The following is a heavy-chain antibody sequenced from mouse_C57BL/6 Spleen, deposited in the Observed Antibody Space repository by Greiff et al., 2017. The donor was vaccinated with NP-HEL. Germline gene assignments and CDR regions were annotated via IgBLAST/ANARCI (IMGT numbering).Heavy chain of an antibody. CDR2: ISSGGSYT. Sequence: EVMLVESGGDLVKPGGSLKLSCAASGFTFSSYGMSWVRQTPDKRLEWVATISSGGSYTYYPDSVKGRFTISRDNANNTLYLQMSSLKSEDTAMYYCARHGDYDGSSEYDYAMDYWGKGTSVTVSS. J-gene: IGHJ4*01. CDR1: GFTFSSYG. V-gene: IGHV5-6*01. CDR3: ARHGDYDGSSEYDYAMDY. D-gene: IGHD1-1*01.